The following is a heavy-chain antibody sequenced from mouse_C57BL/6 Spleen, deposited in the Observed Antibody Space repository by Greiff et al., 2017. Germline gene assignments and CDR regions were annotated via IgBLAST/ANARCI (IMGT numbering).Heavy chain of an antibody. V-gene: IGHV1-82*01. D-gene: IGHD3-3*01. CDR3: AGWGGCDVESLDY. Sequence: VQLQESGPELVKPGASVKISCKASGYAFSSSWMNWVKQRPGKGLEWIGRIYPGDGDTNYNGKFKGKATLTADKSSSTAYMQLSGLTSEDSAVYFGAGWGGCDVESLDYWGQGTTLTVSS. J-gene: IGHJ2*01. CDR2: IYPGDGDT. CDR1: GYAFSSSW.